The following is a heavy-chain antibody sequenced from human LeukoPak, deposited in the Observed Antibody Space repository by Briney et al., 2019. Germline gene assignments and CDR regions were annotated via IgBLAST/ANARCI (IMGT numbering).Heavy chain of an antibody. J-gene: IGHJ4*02. Sequence: PSETLSLTCAVYGGSFSGYYWSWIRQPPGKGLEWIGEINHSGSTNYNPSLTSRVTISVDTSKNQFSLQLSSVTAADTAVYYCARETGYRGYETQPYYFDYWGQGTLVTVSS. V-gene: IGHV4-34*01. CDR3: ARETGYRGYETQPYYFDY. D-gene: IGHD5-12*01. CDR1: GGSFSGYY. CDR2: INHSGST.